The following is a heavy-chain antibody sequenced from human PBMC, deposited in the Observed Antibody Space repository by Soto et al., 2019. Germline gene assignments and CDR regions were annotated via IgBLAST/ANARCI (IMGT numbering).Heavy chain of an antibody. CDR2: IRGTGGST. CDR3: AKNWDTTSSSSSH. CDR1: GFTFSTYA. Sequence: EVQLLESGGGLVQPGGSLRLSCAASGFTFSTYAMSWVRQAPGQGLEWVSAIRGTGGSTYYADSVKGRFTISRDNSKNTLYLQMNSLRAEDTAVYYCAKNWDTTSSSSSHWGQGTLVTVSS. V-gene: IGHV3-23*01. J-gene: IGHJ4*02. D-gene: IGHD6-6*01.